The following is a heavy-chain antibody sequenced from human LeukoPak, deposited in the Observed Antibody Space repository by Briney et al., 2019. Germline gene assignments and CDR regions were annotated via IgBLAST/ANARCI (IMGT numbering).Heavy chain of an antibody. Sequence: TGGSLRLSCAASGFTFRSYSMNWVRQAPGKGLEWVSFISGMSSTIYYADSVKGRFTISRDSAKNSVYLQMNSLRDEDTAVYYCARDSSDAYNPEPGYWGQGTLVTVSS. CDR1: GFTFRSYS. V-gene: IGHV3-48*02. D-gene: IGHD5-24*01. CDR2: ISGMSSTI. CDR3: ARDSSDAYNPEPGY. J-gene: IGHJ4*02.